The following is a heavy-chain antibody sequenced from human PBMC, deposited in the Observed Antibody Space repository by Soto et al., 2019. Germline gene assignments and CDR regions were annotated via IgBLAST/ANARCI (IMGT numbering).Heavy chain of an antibody. Sequence: SGPTLVNPTQTLTLTCTFSGFSLSTSGMCVSWIRQPPGKALEWLAFIDWDDDKYYSTSLKTRLTISKDTSKNQVVLTMTNMDPVDTDTYSCARILIVPAALRYYYGMDVWGQGTTVTVSS. CDR2: IDWDDDK. D-gene: IGHD2-2*01. V-gene: IGHV2-70*01. J-gene: IGHJ6*02. CDR3: ARILIVPAALRYYYGMDV. CDR1: GFSLSTSGMC.